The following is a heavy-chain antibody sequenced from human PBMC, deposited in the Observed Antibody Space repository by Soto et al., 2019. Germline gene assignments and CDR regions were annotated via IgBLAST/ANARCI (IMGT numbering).Heavy chain of an antibody. CDR1: GGSFSGYY. J-gene: IGHJ4*02. Sequence: PSETLSLTCAVYGGSFSGYYWSWIRQPPGKGLEWIGEINHSGSTNYNPSLKSRVTISVDTSKNQFSLKLSSVTAADTAVYYCARGLKASKSRSYYLDYWGQGTLVTVSS. D-gene: IGHD3-10*01. CDR2: INHSGST. V-gene: IGHV4-34*01. CDR3: ARGLKASKSRSYYLDY.